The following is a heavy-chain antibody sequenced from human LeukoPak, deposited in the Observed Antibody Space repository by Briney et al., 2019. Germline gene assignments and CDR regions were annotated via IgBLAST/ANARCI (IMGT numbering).Heavy chain of an antibody. CDR2: INPNSGGT. CDR3: AREGLELRVGWFDP. D-gene: IGHD1-7*01. J-gene: IGHJ5*02. Sequence: ASVKVSCKAPGYTFTGYYMHWVRQAPGQGLEWMGWINPNSGGTNYAQKFQGRVTMTRDMSTSTVYMELSSLRSEDTAVYYCAREGLELRVGWFDPWGQGTLVTVSS. CDR1: GYTFTGYY. V-gene: IGHV1-2*02.